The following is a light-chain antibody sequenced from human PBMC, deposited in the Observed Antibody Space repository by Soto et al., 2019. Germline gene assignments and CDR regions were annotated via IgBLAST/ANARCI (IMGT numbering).Light chain of an antibody. CDR3: KQYTGSPWT. J-gene: IGKJ1*01. V-gene: IGKV3-20*01. CDR1: QSVSSSY. CDR2: GAS. Sequence: EIVLTQSPGTLSLSPGERATLSCRASQSVSSSYLAWYQQKPGQAPRLLIYGASGRATGIQDRFSGSGSGTDFTLTIRRLEPEDFAVYYCKQYTGSPWTFGQGTKVDI.